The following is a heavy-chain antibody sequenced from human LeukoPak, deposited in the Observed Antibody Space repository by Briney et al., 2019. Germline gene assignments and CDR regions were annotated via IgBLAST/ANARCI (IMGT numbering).Heavy chain of an antibody. J-gene: IGHJ4*02. CDR2: ISGSGSGT. Sequence: GGSLRLSCAASGLTFSSSAMGWVRQAPGKGLEWVSTISGSGSGTYYADSVKGRFTISRDNSKNTLYLQVNSLRAEDTAVYHCAARPPIIVGGPFDYWGQGTLVTVSS. CDR3: AARPPIIVGGPFDY. D-gene: IGHD1-26*01. CDR1: GLTFSSSA. V-gene: IGHV3-23*01.